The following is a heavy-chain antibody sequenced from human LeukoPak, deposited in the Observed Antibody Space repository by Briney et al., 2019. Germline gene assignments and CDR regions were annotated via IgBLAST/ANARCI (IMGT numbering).Heavy chain of an antibody. CDR3: ARVEVVRGVIIPFDY. Sequence: GGSLRLSCAASGFTFSNYDMSWVRQAPGQGLEWVSYISSSGSTIYYADSVKGRFTISRANARNSLYLQMNSLRAEDTAVYYCARVEVVRGVIIPFDYWGQGTLVTVSS. CDR1: GFTFSNYD. J-gene: IGHJ4*02. CDR2: ISSSGSTI. D-gene: IGHD3-10*01. V-gene: IGHV3-48*03.